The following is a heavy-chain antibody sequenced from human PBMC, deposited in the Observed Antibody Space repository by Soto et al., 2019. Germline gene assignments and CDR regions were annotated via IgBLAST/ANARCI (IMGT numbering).Heavy chain of an antibody. CDR1: GGYISTYY. J-gene: IGHJ4*02. CDR3: ARTPGWAFAV. Sequence: QVQLLEAGPGLVKPSETLSLTCNVSGGYISTYYWSWIRRPAGKGLEGIGRIHASGNTDYNPSLKSRVTTSVDTSKNQFSLRLTSLTAASTAVYYSARTPGWAFAVWGQGTLVTVSS. D-gene: IGHD6-19*01. CDR2: IHASGNT. V-gene: IGHV4-4*07.